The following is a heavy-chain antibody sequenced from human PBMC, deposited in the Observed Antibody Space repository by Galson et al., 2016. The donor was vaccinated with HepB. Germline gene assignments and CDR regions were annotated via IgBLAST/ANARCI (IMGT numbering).Heavy chain of an antibody. D-gene: IGHD3-10*01. V-gene: IGHV3-23*01. CDR2: ISGKGDST. CDR3: ANLGSGSFRCYFSGMEV. CDR1: GFTFSNFA. J-gene: IGHJ6*04. Sequence: SLRLSCAASGFTFSNFAMTWVRQAPGKGLEWISGISGKGDSTYYADSGKGRFTVSRDNSKNTLHLHMNSLRVDDTAVYYCANLGSGSFRCYFSGMEVWSKGTTVTVPS.